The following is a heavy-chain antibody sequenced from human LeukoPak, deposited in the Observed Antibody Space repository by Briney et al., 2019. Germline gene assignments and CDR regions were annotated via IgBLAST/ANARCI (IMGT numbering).Heavy chain of an antibody. V-gene: IGHV3-30*02. D-gene: IGHD4/OR15-4a*01. Sequence: PGGSLRLSCSASGFNFMSFGFHWVRQAPGKTLEWVAFISFDGSQTFYLDDVKGRFSVYRDDTKKSIYLQMHSLKSEDTAIYYCAKSAVILTSLASQAAGSRGQGTLVTVSS. CDR1: GFNFMSFG. CDR3: AKSAVILTSLASQAAGS. CDR2: ISFDGSQT. J-gene: IGHJ4*02.